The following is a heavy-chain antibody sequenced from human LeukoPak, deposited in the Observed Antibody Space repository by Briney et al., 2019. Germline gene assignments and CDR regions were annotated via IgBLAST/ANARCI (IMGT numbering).Heavy chain of an antibody. CDR1: GYTFTGYY. J-gene: IGHJ4*02. D-gene: IGHD3-3*02. Sequence: GASVKVSCKASGYTFTGYYMHWVRQAPGQGLEWMGRINPNSGGTNYAQKFQGRVTMTRDTSISTAYMELSRLRSDDTAVYYCARVASLEWLLDYWGQGTLVTVSS. CDR2: INPNSGGT. CDR3: ARVASLEWLLDY. V-gene: IGHV1-2*06.